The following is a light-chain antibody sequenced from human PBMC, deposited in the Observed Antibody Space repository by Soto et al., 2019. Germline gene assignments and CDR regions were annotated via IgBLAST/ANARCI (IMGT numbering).Light chain of an antibody. CDR3: QQYNSYS. CDR1: QSVSTW. Sequence: DIQLTQSPSTLSASVGYRVSITCRASQSVSTWLAWYQQKPGTAPKVLIYHASNLQSGVPSRFSGSGSETEFTLTISSLQPDDFATYYCQQYNSYSFGQGTKVDI. V-gene: IGKV1-5*01. CDR2: HAS. J-gene: IGKJ1*01.